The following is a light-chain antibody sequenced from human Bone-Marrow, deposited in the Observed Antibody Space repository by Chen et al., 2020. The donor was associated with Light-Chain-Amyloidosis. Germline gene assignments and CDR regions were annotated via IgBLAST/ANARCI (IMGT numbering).Light chain of an antibody. V-gene: IGLV3-25*03. CDR1: ALPKEY. J-gene: IGLJ3*02. CDR2: KDS. Sequence: SYELTHPPSVSVSPGQTARTTFSGDALPKEYAYWYQQKPGPAPVLVIYKDSERPSGIPERFSGSSPGTTVTLTISGVQAEDEADYYCQSADSSGTSWVFGGGTKLTVL. CDR3: QSADSSGTSWV.